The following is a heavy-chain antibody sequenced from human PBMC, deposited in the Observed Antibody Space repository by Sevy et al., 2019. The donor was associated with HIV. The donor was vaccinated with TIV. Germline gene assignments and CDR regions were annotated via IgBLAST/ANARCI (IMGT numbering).Heavy chain of an antibody. J-gene: IGHJ4*02. CDR2: ISYNGRNQ. D-gene: IGHD2-15*01. V-gene: IGHV3-30*04. CDR3: ARFVGYCSGGRCSSIDF. Sequence: GGSLRLSCAASGFSLSDHAVSWVRQTPGKGLEWLAVISYNGRNQYYADSVKGRFTISKDDSKNTLYLQRNSLRAEDTAVYYCARFVGYCSGGRCSSIDFWGQGTLVTVSS. CDR1: GFSLSDHA.